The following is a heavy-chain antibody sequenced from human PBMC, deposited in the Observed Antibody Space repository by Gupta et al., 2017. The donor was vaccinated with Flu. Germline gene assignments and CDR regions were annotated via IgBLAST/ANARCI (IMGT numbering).Heavy chain of an antibody. CDR1: GSTFSSYA. J-gene: IGHJ3*02. CDR2: IGYDGSAK. V-gene: IGHV3-33*01. Sequence: QVQLVESGGGVVQPGRSLRLSCVPSGSTFSSYARYWVRQAPDRGLEWVAAIGYDGSAKYYPDAVKGRFTISRDNSNNILYLQMDNRRVEDTAVYYCVRDNWNLGRSAFDIWGQGTMVTVSS. CDR3: VRDNWNLGRSAFDI. D-gene: IGHD1-20*01.